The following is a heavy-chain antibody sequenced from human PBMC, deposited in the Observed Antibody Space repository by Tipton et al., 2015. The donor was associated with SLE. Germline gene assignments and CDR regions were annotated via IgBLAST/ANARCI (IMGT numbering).Heavy chain of an antibody. CDR3: ARGPGAATGEAFDV. D-gene: IGHD1-1*01. CDR1: GGSINNYQ. V-gene: IGHV4-4*07. Sequence: LSLTCTVSGGSINNYQWSWIRQPAGKGLEWIGRIYSDGVTNYNPSLKSRVSMSIDTSKNQFSLKVNLVTAADSAVYYCARGPGAATGEAFDVWGQGTTVTVSS. CDR2: IYSDGVT. J-gene: IGHJ3*01.